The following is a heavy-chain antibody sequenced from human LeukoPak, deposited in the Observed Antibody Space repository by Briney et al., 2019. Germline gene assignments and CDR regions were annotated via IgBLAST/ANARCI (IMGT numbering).Heavy chain of an antibody. CDR1: GYTFTGYY. CDR2: INPNSGGT. D-gene: IGHD3-3*01. Sequence: ASVKVSCKASGYTFTGYYMHWVRQAPGQGLEWMGWINPNSGGTNYAQKFQGRVTMTRDTSISTAYMELSRLRSDDTAVYYCARATYYDFWSGYSDAFDIWGQETMVTVSS. J-gene: IGHJ3*02. V-gene: IGHV1-2*02. CDR3: ARATYYDFWSGYSDAFDI.